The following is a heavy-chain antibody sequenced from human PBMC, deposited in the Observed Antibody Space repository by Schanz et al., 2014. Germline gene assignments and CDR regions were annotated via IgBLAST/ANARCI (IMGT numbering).Heavy chain of an antibody. D-gene: IGHD6-19*01. CDR2: ISWNSGSI. CDR3: ASVIMVAGNHRDGRDV. Sequence: VQLVESGGGLVKPGGSLRLSCAASGFPFNEYGMLWVRQAPGKGLEWVSSISWNSGSIDYADSVKGRFTISRDNAKNSLYLQMSSLRDGDTAVYYCASVIMVAGNHRDGRDVWGQGTTVIVSS. J-gene: IGHJ6*02. CDR1: GFPFNEYG. V-gene: IGHV3-9*01.